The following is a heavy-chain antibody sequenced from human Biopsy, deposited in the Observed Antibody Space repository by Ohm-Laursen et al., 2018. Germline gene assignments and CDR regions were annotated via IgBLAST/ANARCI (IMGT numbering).Heavy chain of an antibody. D-gene: IGHD3-9*01. CDR3: VREPKTGTAEAWYFDL. J-gene: IGHJ2*01. Sequence: SETLSLTCTVSGGSINSSYWSWIRQPPGKGLEWIGYISYNERTHYNPSLTSRLAISFDTSNNRISLQLRSVSVADTAVYYCVREPKTGTAEAWYFDLWGRGSPVTVPS. CDR2: ISYNERT. CDR1: GGSINSSY. V-gene: IGHV4-59*12.